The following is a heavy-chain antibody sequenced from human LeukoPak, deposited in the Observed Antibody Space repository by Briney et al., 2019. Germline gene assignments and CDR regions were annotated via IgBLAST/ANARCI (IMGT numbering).Heavy chain of an antibody. D-gene: IGHD6-25*01. V-gene: IGHV1-58*02. J-gene: IGHJ5*02. CDR3: AAERYSDGCCWFDT. CDR1: GFTFSSSA. CDR2: IVVGTLDI. Sequence: TSVKVSCKTSGFTFSSSAIQWVRQARGQRLEWLGWIVVGTLDIKYAQKFQGRVTITRDMSTSTAYMELSNLRSDDTAVYHCAAERYSDGCCWFDTWGQGTLVTVSS.